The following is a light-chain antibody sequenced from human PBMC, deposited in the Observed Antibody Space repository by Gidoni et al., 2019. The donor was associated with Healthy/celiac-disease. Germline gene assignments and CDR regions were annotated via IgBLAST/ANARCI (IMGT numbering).Light chain of an antibody. V-gene: IGKV3-11*01. Sequence: EIVLTQSPATLSLSPGERATRSCRASQRVSSYLAWYQQKPGQAPRLLIYDASNRATGSPARFSGSGSGTDFTLTISSLEPEDFAVDYCQQRSNWTPYTFGQGTKLEIK. CDR2: DAS. CDR1: QRVSSY. J-gene: IGKJ2*01. CDR3: QQRSNWTPYT.